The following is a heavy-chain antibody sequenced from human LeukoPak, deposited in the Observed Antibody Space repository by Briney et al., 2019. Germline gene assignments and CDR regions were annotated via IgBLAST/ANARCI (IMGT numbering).Heavy chain of an antibody. CDR1: GGSFSGYY. CDR3: ARELQRRWLQLGGGVFGY. Sequence: SETPSLTCAVYGGSFSGYYWSWIRQPPGKGLEWIGEIDHSGSTNYNPSLKSRVTISVDTSKNQFSLKLSSVTAADTAVYYCARELQRRWLQLGGGVFGYWGQGTLVTVSS. V-gene: IGHV4-34*01. J-gene: IGHJ4*02. CDR2: IDHSGST. D-gene: IGHD5-24*01.